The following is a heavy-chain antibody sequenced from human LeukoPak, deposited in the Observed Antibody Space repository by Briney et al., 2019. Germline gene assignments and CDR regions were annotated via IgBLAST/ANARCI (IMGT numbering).Heavy chain of an antibody. CDR2: IYTSGST. D-gene: IGHD6-13*01. J-gene: IGHJ4*02. CDR1: GGSISSYY. Sequence: SETLSLTCTVSGGSISSYYWSWIRQPAGKGLGWIGRIYTSGSTNYNPSLKSRVTMSVDTSKNQFSLKLSSVTAADTAVYYCAREGIAAYFDYWGQGTLVTVSS. CDR3: AREGIAAYFDY. V-gene: IGHV4-4*07.